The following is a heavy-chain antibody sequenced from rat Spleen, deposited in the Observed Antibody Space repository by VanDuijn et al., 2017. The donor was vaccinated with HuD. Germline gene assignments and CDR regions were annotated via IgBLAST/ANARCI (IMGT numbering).Heavy chain of an antibody. J-gene: IGHJ4*01. Sequence: QVQLKESGPGLVQPSQTLSLTCTVSGFSLTSYNVHWVRQPTGKGLEWMGMIWTGGSTDYNSALKSRLSITRDTSKSQGFLKMNSLQTEDLATYYCVIAELRRPYFMDAWGHGASVTVSS. CDR1: GFSLTSYN. D-gene: IGHD1-11*01. CDR3: VIAELRRPYFMDA. V-gene: IGHV2-30*01. CDR2: IWTGGST.